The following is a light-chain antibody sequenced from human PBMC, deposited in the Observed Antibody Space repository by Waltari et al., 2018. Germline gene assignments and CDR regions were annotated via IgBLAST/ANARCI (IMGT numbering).Light chain of an antibody. J-gene: IGKJ2*01. CDR1: QRVGSY. CDR2: DAS. CDR3: QQHNNWTPHT. Sequence: DIVVTQSPANLSLSPGDTATLPCRASQRVGSYLAWYQKKPGQPPRLLIYDASNRATAVPAKFSGSGSGTEFTLTISSLKSEDFAVYYCQQHNNWTPHTFGQGARLDIK. V-gene: IGKV3-11*01.